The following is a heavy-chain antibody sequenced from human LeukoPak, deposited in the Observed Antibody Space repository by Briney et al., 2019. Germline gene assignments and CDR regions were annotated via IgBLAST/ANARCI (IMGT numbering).Heavy chain of an antibody. V-gene: IGHV3-49*03. Sequence: GGSLRLSCTASGFTFCDYAMSWFRQAPGKGLEWVGFIRSKAYGGTTEYAASVKGRFTISRDDSKSIAYLQMNSLKTEDTAVYYCTGRQQLVDYWGQGTLVTVSS. J-gene: IGHJ4*02. CDR3: TGRQQLVDY. CDR2: IRSKAYGGTT. CDR1: GFTFCDYA. D-gene: IGHD6-13*01.